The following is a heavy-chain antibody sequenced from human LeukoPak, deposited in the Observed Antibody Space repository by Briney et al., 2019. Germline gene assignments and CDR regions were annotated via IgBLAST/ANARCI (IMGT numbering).Heavy chain of an antibody. V-gene: IGHV1-46*01. CDR2: INPSGGST. J-gene: IGHJ4*02. Sequence: ASVKVSCKASGYTFTNYYMNWVRQAPGQGLEWMGIINPSGGSTSYAQKFQGRVTVTRDTSTSTVYMVLSSLRSEDTAMYYCAREGEIGYDLSDYWGQGTLVTVSS. CDR3: AREGEIGYDLSDY. D-gene: IGHD5-12*01. CDR1: GYTFTNYY.